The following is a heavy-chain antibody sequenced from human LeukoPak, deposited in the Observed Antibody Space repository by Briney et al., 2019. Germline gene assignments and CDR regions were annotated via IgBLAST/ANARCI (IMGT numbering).Heavy chain of an antibody. V-gene: IGHV1-8*01. D-gene: IGHD6-6*01. CDR3: ARGHFYSSSSSLYYYYMDL. J-gene: IGHJ6*03. CDR1: GYTFTSYD. CDR2: MNPNSGNT. Sequence: ASVKVFCKASGYTFTSYDINWVPQATGQGLEWMGLMNPNSGNTGYAQKFQGRVTMTRNTSISTAYMELSSLRSEDTAVYYCARGHFYSSSSSLYYYYMDLWGKGTTVTVSS.